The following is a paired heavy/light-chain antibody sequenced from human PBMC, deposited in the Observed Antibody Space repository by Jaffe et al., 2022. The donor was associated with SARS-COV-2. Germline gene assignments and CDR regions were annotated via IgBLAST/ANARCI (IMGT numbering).Heavy chain of an antibody. J-gene: IGHJ3*01. V-gene: IGHV3-48*03. CDR1: GFTFSSHE. CDR3: ARGGYCGAGICYSFNAFDL. CDR2: IVSSGSGSTI. D-gene: IGHD2-15*01. Sequence: EVQLVESGGGLVQPGGSLRLSCAASGFTFSSHEMNWVRQAPGKGLEWVSYIVSSGSGSTIYYADSVKGRFTISRDNAKNSLYLQMNSLRAEDTAVYYCARGGYCGAGICYSFNAFDLWGQGTMVTVSS.
Light chain of an antibody. J-gene: IGKJ1*01. CDR1: QSVNSAH. CDR2: GAS. CDR3: QQYGSSLWT. Sequence: EIVLTQSPGTLSLSPGERATLSCRASQSVNSAHLAWYQQKPGQAPRLLIYGASSRATGIPDRFSGSGSGTDFSLTISRLEPEDSAVYYCQQYGSSLWTFGQGTKVEVK. V-gene: IGKV3-20*01.